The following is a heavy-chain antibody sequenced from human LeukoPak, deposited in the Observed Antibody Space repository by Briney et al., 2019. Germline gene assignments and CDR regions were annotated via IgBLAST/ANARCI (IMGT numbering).Heavy chain of an antibody. D-gene: IGHD4-17*01. J-gene: IGHJ4*02. Sequence: SETLSLTCAVYGGSFSGYYWSWIRQPPGKGPEWIGEINHSGSTNYNPSLKSRVTISVDTSKNQFSLKLSSVTAADTAVYYCARVGDYGDYVPDYWGQGTLVTVSS. CDR1: GGSFSGYY. CDR2: INHSGST. CDR3: ARVGDYGDYVPDY. V-gene: IGHV4-34*01.